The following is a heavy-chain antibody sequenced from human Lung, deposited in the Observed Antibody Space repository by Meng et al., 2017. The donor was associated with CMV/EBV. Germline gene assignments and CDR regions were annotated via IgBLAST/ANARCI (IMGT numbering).Heavy chain of an antibody. J-gene: IGHJ6*02. Sequence: ASVKVSCKTFGYTFTGYYIHWVRQAPGPGLEWMGWINPNSGDTTYAQNFQGRVTMTRDTSITTVYMELSRLRSDDTAVYYCARLDDYGDTSKFDVWGQGTTVTVSS. V-gene: IGHV1-2*02. D-gene: IGHD4-17*01. CDR3: ARLDDYGDTSKFDV. CDR2: INPNSGDT. CDR1: GYTFTGYY.